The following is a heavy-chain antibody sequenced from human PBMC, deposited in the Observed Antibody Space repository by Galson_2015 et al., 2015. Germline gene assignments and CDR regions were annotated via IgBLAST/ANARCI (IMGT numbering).Heavy chain of an antibody. V-gene: IGHV3-30*03. J-gene: IGHJ4*02. D-gene: IGHD5-24*01. CDR2: ISYDGSNK. CDR1: GFTFSSYG. CDR3: ARDGWGMATITGFDY. Sequence: SLRLSCAASGFTFSSYGMHWVRQAPGKGLEWVAVISYDGSNKYYADSVKGRFTISRDNSKNTLYLQMNSLRAEDTAVYYCARDGWGMATITGFDYWGQGTLVTVSS.